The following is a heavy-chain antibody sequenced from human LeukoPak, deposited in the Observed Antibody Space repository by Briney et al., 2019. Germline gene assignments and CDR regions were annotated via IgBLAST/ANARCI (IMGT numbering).Heavy chain of an antibody. V-gene: IGHV3-23*01. J-gene: IGHJ4*02. CDR2: ICGSGGST. Sequence: GGSLRLSCAASGFTFSSYAMSWVRQAPGKGLEWVSAICGSGGSTYYADSMKGRFTISRDNSKNTLYLQMNSLRAEDTAVYYCAKCYYDSSGYQYFDYWGQGTLVTVSS. CDR3: AKCYYDSSGYQYFDY. D-gene: IGHD3-22*01. CDR1: GFTFSSYA.